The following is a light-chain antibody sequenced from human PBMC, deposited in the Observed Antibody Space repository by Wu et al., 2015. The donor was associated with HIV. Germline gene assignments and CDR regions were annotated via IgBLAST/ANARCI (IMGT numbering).Light chain of an antibody. CDR3: QQFDKWPLT. CDR2: DAS. Sequence: EIVMTQSPASLSVSPGETATLSCRASQSVSSNLAWYQQKPGQAPRLLIYDASTRAIGIPGRFSGSGSGTEFTLTISSLQSEDFAVYYCQQFDKWPLTFGGGTKVEIK. V-gene: IGKV3-15*01. J-gene: IGKJ4*01. CDR1: QSVSSN.